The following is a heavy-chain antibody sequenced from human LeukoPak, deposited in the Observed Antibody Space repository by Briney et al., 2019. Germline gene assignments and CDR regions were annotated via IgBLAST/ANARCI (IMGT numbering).Heavy chain of an antibody. CDR2: TYYRSRWYN. CDR3: ARSADGTLDY. Sequence: SQTLSLTCAISGDSVSSNSAAWNWIRQSPSRGLEWLGRTYYRSRWYNDYAVSVKSRITVSPDTSKNQFSLHLNSVTPDDTAVYYCARSADGTLDYWGQGTLVTVSS. V-gene: IGHV6-1*01. CDR1: GDSVSSNSAA. J-gene: IGHJ4*02. D-gene: IGHD6-13*01.